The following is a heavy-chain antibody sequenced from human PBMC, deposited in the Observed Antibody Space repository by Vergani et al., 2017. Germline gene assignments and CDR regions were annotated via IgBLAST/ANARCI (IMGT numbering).Heavy chain of an antibody. CDR3: ATKSCGTPGCQIGYFRE. J-gene: IGHJ1*01. Sequence: QVHLVESGGGVVQPGRSLRLPCVVSGFTSSYYGMHWVRQAPGKGLEWVAVISYDGTQKYYADSVKGRFTISRDNSKSTLYLQMNSLRTEDTAVYYCATKSCGTPGCQIGYFREWGQGTLVTFSS. CDR2: ISYDGTQK. CDR1: GFTSSYYG. V-gene: IGHV3-30*03. D-gene: IGHD1-1*01.